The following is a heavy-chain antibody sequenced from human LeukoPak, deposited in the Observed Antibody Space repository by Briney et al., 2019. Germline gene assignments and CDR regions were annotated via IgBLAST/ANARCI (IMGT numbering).Heavy chain of an antibody. CDR2: ISSSSGYI. CDR1: GFTFSSYS. V-gene: IGHV3-21*01. J-gene: IGHJ4*02. CDR3: ARPSDSSGYYYSY. Sequence: GGSLRLSCAASGFTFSSYSMNWVRQAPGKGLDWVSSISSSSGYIYYADSVKGRFTISRDTAKNSLYLQMNSLRAEDTAVYYCARPSDSSGYYYSYWGQGTLVTVSS. D-gene: IGHD3-22*01.